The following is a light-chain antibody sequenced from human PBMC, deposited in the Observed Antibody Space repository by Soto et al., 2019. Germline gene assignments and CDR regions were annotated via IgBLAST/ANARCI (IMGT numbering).Light chain of an antibody. J-gene: IGLJ1*01. CDR1: GGDIGFYNY. CDR3: CSYGGGNNFYV. Sequence: QSVLTQPASVSGPPGQSITISCTGTGGDIGFYNYVSWYQQHPGKAPKLIIYEVSKRPSGVPDRFSGSKSGNTASLTVSGLQAEDEGDYYCCSYGGGNNFYVFGTGTKVTVL. V-gene: IGLV2-8*01. CDR2: EVS.